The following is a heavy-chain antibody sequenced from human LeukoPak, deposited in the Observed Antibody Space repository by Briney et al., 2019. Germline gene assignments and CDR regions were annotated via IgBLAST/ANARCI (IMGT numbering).Heavy chain of an antibody. D-gene: IGHD3-3*01. CDR2: ISYDGSNK. CDR1: GFTFSSYA. J-gene: IGHJ4*02. CDR3: ASGDYDFGD. Sequence: GGSLRLSCAASGFTFSSYAMHWVRQAPGKGLEWVAVISYDGSNKYYADSVKGRFTISRDNSKNTLYLQMNSLRAEDTAVYYCASGDYDFGDWGQGTLVTVSS. V-gene: IGHV3-30-3*01.